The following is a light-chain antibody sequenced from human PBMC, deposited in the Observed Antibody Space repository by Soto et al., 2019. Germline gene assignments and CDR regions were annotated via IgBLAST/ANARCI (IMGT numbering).Light chain of an antibody. Sequence: DIQMTQSPSSLSASVGDRVTITCRASHSIDNYLSWYQQKPGKAPKLLIYAASNLQRGVSSRFSGSGSGTDFTLTVTSLQPEDFATYFCQQYDKYSTFGHGTKVDIK. J-gene: IGKJ1*01. CDR1: HSIDNY. V-gene: IGKV1-39*01. CDR2: AAS. CDR3: QQYDKYST.